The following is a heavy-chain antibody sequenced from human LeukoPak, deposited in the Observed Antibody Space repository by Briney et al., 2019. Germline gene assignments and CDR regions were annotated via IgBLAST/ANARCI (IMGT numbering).Heavy chain of an antibody. CDR3: ASPIGAGIAVAGLDY. Sequence: PGRSLRLSCAASGFTFSSYAMHWVRQAPGKGLEWVAVISYDGSNKYYADSVKGRFTISRDNSKNTLYLQMSSLRAEDTAVYYCASPIGAGIAVAGLDYWGQGTLVTVSS. CDR2: ISYDGSNK. V-gene: IGHV3-30-3*01. D-gene: IGHD6-19*01. CDR1: GFTFSSYA. J-gene: IGHJ4*02.